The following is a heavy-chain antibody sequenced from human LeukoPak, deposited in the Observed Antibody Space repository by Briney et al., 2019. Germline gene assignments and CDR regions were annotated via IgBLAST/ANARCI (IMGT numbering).Heavy chain of an antibody. D-gene: IGHD6-13*01. J-gene: IGHJ4*02. V-gene: IGHV4-59*01. CDR2: IYYSGST. CDR3: ARVAGTGIDY. Sequence: SETLSLTCTVSGGSISTYYWSWIRQPPGKGLEWIGYIYYSGSTNYNPSLKSRVTISVDTSENQFSLKLSSVTAADTAVYYCARVAGTGIDYWGQGTLVTVSS. CDR1: GGSISTYY.